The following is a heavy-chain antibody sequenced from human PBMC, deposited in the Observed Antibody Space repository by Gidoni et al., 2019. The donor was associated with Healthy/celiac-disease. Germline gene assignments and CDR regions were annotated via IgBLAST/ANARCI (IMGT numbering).Heavy chain of an antibody. CDR3: AKAEYSGYDLADY. Sequence: EVQLVESGGVVVQPGGSLRLSCAASGFTFDDYTMHWVRQAPGKGLGWVSLISWDGGSTYYADSVKGRFTISRDNSKNSLYLQMNSLRTEDTALYYCAKAEYSGYDLADYWGQGTLVTVSS. CDR1: GFTFDDYT. D-gene: IGHD5-12*01. CDR2: ISWDGGST. V-gene: IGHV3-43*01. J-gene: IGHJ4*02.